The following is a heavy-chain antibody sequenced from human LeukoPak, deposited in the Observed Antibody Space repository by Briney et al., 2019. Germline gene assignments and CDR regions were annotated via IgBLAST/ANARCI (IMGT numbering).Heavy chain of an antibody. V-gene: IGHV3-7*01. J-gene: IGHJ4*02. CDR1: GFTFSNYW. CDR3: ANSNWSPFVH. CDR2: IKQDGSEK. Sequence: GGSLRLSCAASGFTFSNYWMSWVRQTPGKGLEWMANIKQDGSEKYYVDSVKGRFTISRDNAKNSLYLQMNSLRAEDTAVYYCANSNWSPFVHWGQGTLVTVSS. D-gene: IGHD1-20*01.